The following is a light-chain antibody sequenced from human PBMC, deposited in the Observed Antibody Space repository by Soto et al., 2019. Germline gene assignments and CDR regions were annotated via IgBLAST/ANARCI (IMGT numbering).Light chain of an antibody. CDR1: QSFRGL. CDR3: QQYNIWPPLT. Sequence: EVVLTQSPVTLSLSPGERATLSCRASQSFRGLLAWYQQKPGQAPRLLIYDAYNRATGIPPRFSGSGSGTDFTLTISSLEPEDFGLYYCQQYNIWPPLTFGGGTKVEIK. CDR2: DAY. V-gene: IGKV3-11*01. J-gene: IGKJ4*01.